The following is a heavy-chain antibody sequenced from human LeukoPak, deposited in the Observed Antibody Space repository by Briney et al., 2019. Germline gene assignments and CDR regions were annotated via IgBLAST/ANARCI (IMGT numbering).Heavy chain of an antibody. CDR1: GFIVSGDF. Sequence: GGSLRLSCAASGFIVSGDFMSWVRQAPGKGLEWVSVIYSDGSTYYADSVKGRFTISRDYSKNTLDLQMTGLRAEDTAVYYCARERGRGRDSPWFDYWGQGTLVTVSS. CDR2: IYSDGST. CDR3: ARERGRGRDSPWFDY. D-gene: IGHD1-26*01. J-gene: IGHJ4*02. V-gene: IGHV3-53*01.